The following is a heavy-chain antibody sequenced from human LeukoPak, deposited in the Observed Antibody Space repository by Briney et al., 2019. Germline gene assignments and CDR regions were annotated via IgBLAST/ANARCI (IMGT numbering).Heavy chain of an antibody. CDR2: ISGNGGST. D-gene: IGHD5-12*01. V-gene: IGHV3-23*01. CDR1: GFTFSSYA. CDR3: AKDKGYSGYVL. Sequence: GGSLRLSCAASGFTFSSYAMSWVRQAPGKGLEWVSAISGNGGSTYYADSVKGRFTISRDNSKNTLYLQMNSLRAEDTAVYYCAKDKGYSGYVLWGQGTLVTVSS. J-gene: IGHJ4*02.